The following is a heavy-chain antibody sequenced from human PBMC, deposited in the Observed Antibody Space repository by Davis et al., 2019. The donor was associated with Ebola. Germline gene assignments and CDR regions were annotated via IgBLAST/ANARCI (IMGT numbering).Heavy chain of an antibody. V-gene: IGHV3-7*01. Sequence: GESLKISCAASGFTFASYWMTWVRQAPGKGLEWVANIKKDGSEKYYVDSVKGRFTISRDNPKNSLFLEMHSLRVEDTAVYYCARDDCSGACSSHYYYGMDVWGKGTTVTVSS. CDR1: GFTFASYW. CDR3: ARDDCSGACSSHYYYGMDV. CDR2: IKKDGSEK. J-gene: IGHJ6*04. D-gene: IGHD2-15*01.